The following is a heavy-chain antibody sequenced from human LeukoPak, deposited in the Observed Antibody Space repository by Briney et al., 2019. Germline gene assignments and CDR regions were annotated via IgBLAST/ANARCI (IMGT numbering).Heavy chain of an antibody. CDR1: GVSISSGDYY. J-gene: IGHJ4*02. V-gene: IGHV4-30-4*08. Sequence: SQTLSLTCTVSGVSISSGDYYWSWIRQPPGKGLEWIGYIYYSGSTYYNPSLKSRVTISVDTSKNQFSLKLSSVTAADTAVYYCARVAAYTAMPTGYFDYWGQGTLVTVSS. D-gene: IGHD5-18*01. CDR2: IYYSGST. CDR3: ARVAAYTAMPTGYFDY.